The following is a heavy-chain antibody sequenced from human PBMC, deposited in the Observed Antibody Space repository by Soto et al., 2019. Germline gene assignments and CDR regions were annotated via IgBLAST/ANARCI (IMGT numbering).Heavy chain of an antibody. CDR3: GRESWGTIDY. CDR2: ISSRGTTI. CDR1: GFTFSDYY. Sequence: GGSLRLSCAFSGFTFSDYYMSLIRQAPGKGLEWISYISSRGTTIYYADSVKGRFTISRDNAKNSLYLQMNSLRAEDTAVYYCGRESWGTIDYWGQGIPVTVSS. D-gene: IGHD7-27*01. J-gene: IGHJ4*02. V-gene: IGHV3-11*01.